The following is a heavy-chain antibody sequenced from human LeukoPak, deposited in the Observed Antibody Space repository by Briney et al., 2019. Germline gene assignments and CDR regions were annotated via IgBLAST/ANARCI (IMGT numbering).Heavy chain of an antibody. Sequence: HPGGSLRLSCAASGFTFSSYSMNWVRQAPGKGLEWVSYISSSGSTIYYADSVKGRFTISRDNAKNSLYLQMNSLRAEDTAVHYCARGYSSFLYWGQGTLVTVSS. CDR3: ARGYSSFLY. CDR1: GFTFSSYS. CDR2: ISSSGSTI. D-gene: IGHD6-13*01. V-gene: IGHV3-48*04. J-gene: IGHJ4*02.